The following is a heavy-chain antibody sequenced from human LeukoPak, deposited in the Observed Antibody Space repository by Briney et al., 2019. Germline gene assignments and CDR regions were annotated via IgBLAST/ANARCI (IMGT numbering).Heavy chain of an antibody. Sequence: PSETLSLTCTVSGGSISSSSYYWSWIRQPPGKGLEWIGEINHSGSTNYNPSLKSRVTISVDTSKNQFSLKLSSVTAADTAVYYCARARSMVRGVYFCYYYYMDVWGKGTTVTVSS. V-gene: IGHV4-39*07. CDR3: ARARSMVRGVYFCYYYYMDV. D-gene: IGHD3-10*01. CDR1: GGSISSSSYY. J-gene: IGHJ6*03. CDR2: INHSGST.